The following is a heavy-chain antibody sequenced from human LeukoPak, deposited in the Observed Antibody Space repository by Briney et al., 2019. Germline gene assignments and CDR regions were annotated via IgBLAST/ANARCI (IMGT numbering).Heavy chain of an antibody. Sequence: GASVKVSCKASGYTFTSYDINWVRQATGQGLEWMGWMNPNSGNTGYAQKFQGRVTMTSNTSISTAYMELSSLRSEDTAVYYCARGGASSSYYYYYYMDVWGKGTTVTVSS. V-gene: IGHV1-8*01. D-gene: IGHD6-13*01. CDR3: ARGGASSSYYYYYYMDV. CDR1: GYTFTSYD. CDR2: MNPNSGNT. J-gene: IGHJ6*03.